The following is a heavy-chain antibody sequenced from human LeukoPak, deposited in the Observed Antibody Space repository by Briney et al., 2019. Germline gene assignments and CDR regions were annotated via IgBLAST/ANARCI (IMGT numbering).Heavy chain of an antibody. CDR1: GYTFTSYG. CDR3: ARAPEYSSSSWLDY. Sequence: ASVKVSCKASGYTFTSYGISWVRQAPGHGREWMGWISAYNGNTNYAKKLQGRVTMTTDTSTSTAYMELRSLRCDDTAMYYCARAPEYSSSSWLDYWGQGTLVTVSS. CDR2: ISAYNGNT. V-gene: IGHV1-18*01. J-gene: IGHJ4*02. D-gene: IGHD6-6*01.